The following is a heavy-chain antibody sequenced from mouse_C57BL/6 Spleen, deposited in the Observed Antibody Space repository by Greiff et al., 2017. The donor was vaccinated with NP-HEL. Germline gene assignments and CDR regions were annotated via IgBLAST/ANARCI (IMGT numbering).Heavy chain of an antibody. CDR1: GFTFSDYG. D-gene: IGHD2-4*01. CDR3: ARGITTDYYAMDY. V-gene: IGHV5-17*01. J-gene: IGHJ4*01. CDR2: ISSGSSTI. Sequence: EVHLVESGGGLVKPGGSLKLSCAASGFTFSDYGMHWVRQAPEKGLEWAAYISSGSSTIYYADTVKGRFTISRDNAKNTLFLQMTSLRSEDTAMDYCARGITTDYYAMDYWGQGTSVTVSS.